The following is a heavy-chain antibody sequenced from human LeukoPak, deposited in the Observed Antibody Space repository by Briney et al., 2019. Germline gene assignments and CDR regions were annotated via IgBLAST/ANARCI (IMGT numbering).Heavy chain of an antibody. D-gene: IGHD5-12*01. J-gene: IGHJ4*02. CDR1: GFTFSSYS. V-gene: IGHV3-23*01. Sequence: GGSLRLSCAASGFTFSSYSMNWVRQAPGKGLEWVSVIGGSNGITFYVGSVKGRFTISRDNSKDTLYLQMNSLRAEDTAVYYCARNENSGWGYFDYWGQGTLVTVSS. CDR2: IGGSNGIT. CDR3: ARNENSGWGYFDY.